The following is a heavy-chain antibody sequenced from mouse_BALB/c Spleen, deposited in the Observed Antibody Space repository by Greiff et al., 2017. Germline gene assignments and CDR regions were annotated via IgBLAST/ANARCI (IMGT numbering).Heavy chain of an antibody. CDR2: IRSKSNNYAT. Sequence: EVKLVESGGGLVQPKGSLKLSCAASGFTFNTYAMNWVRQAPGKGLEWIARIRSKSNNYATYYADSVKDRFTISRDDSQSMLYLQMNNLKTEDTAMYYCVRQYGNYDYFDYWGQGTTLTVSS. D-gene: IGHD2-10*02. V-gene: IGHV10-1*02. J-gene: IGHJ2*01. CDR3: VRQYGNYDYFDY. CDR1: GFTFNTYA.